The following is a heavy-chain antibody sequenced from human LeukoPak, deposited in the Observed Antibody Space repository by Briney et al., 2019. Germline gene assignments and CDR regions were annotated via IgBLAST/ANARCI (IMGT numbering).Heavy chain of an antibody. CDR3: ATISDLLFYFAS. V-gene: IGHV3-66*01. CDR1: GFTVSSNY. CDR2: IYAGGDT. J-gene: IGHJ4*02. Sequence: GGSLRLSCTASGFTVSSNYMSWVRQAPGKGLEWVSLIYAGGDTYYPDSVKGRFTLSRDNSKNTVYLQMHSLRVEDTAMYYCATISDLLFYFASSGQGTLVTVSS.